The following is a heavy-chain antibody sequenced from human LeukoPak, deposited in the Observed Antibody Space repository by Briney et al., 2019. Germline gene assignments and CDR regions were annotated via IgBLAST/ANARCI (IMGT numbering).Heavy chain of an antibody. CDR1: GGSISSYY. Sequence: PSETLSPTCTVSGGSISSYYWSWLRQPAGKGLEWIGRIYTSGSTNYNPSLKSRVTMSVDTSKNQFSLKLSSVTAADTAVYYCAVVGGNGDYYFDYWGQGTLVTVSS. J-gene: IGHJ4*02. D-gene: IGHD4-23*01. CDR2: IYTSGST. CDR3: AVVGGNGDYYFDY. V-gene: IGHV4-4*07.